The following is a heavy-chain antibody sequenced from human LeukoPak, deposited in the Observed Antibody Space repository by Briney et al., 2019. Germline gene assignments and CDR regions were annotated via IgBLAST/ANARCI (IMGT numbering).Heavy chain of an antibody. CDR2: FDPEDGET. J-gene: IGHJ3*02. D-gene: IGHD3-10*01. V-gene: IGHV1-24*01. CDR1: GYTLTELS. CDR3: ATDLEGYGSGSIDAFDI. Sequence: ASVKVSCRVSGYTLTELSMHWVRQAPGKGLEWMGGFDPEDGETIYAQKFQGRVTMTEDTSTDTAYMELSSLRSEDTAVYYCATDLEGYGSGSIDAFDIWGQGTMVTVSS.